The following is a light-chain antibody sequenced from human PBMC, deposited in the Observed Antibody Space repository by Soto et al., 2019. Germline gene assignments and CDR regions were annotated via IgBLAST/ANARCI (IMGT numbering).Light chain of an antibody. V-gene: IGLV2-11*01. CDR2: DVS. CDR3: CSYAGSYTHYV. CDR1: SSDVGGYNY. Sequence: QSALTQPRSVSGSPGQSITISCTGTSSDVGGYNYVSWYRQHPGKATKLMIYDVSKRPSRVPDRLSGSKSGNTASLTISGLQAEDEADYYCCSYAGSYTHYVFGTGTKVTVL. J-gene: IGLJ1*01.